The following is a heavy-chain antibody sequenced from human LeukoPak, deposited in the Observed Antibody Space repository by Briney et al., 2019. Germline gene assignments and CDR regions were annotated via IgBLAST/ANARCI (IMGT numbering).Heavy chain of an antibody. Sequence: SVKVSCKASGGTFSSYAISWVRQAPGQGLEWMGRIIPIFGTANYAQKFQGRVTITTDESTSTAYMELSSLRSEDTAVYYCASGKLYSNYYYYYYMDVWGKGTTVTVSS. V-gene: IGHV1-69*05. CDR2: IIPIFGTA. CDR1: GGTFSSYA. J-gene: IGHJ6*03. CDR3: ASGKLYSNYYYYYYMDV. D-gene: IGHD4-11*01.